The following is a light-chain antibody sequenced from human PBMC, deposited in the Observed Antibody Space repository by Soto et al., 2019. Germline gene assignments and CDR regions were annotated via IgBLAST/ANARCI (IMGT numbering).Light chain of an antibody. CDR1: SSDVGRYNH. CDR2: DVN. Sequence: QSVLTQPPSASGSPGQSGTISCTGTSSDVGRYNHVSWYQQHPGKAPKLIIFDVNKRPSGVPDRFSGSKSVNTASLTVSGLQAEDEADYYCSAYAGSIYVFGTGTKVTV. CDR3: SAYAGSIYV. V-gene: IGLV2-8*01. J-gene: IGLJ1*01.